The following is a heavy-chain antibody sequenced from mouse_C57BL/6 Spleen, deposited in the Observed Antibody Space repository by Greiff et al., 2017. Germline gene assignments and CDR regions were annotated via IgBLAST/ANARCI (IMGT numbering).Heavy chain of an antibody. J-gene: IGHJ4*01. CDR1: GFTFSDYY. CDR2: INYDGSST. CDR3: ARVPVYYAMDY. V-gene: IGHV5-16*01. Sequence: EVKLVESEGGLVQPGSSMKLSCTASGFTFSDYYMAWVRQVPEKGLEWVANINYDGSSTYYLDSLKSRFIISRDNAKNILYLQMSSLKSEDTATYYCARVPVYYAMDYWGQGTSVTVSS.